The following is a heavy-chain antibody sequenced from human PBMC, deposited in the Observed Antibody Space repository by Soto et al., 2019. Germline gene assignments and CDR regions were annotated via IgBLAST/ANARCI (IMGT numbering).Heavy chain of an antibody. V-gene: IGHV1-18*01. Sequence: ASVKVSCKASGYSITSYHISWVRQAPGQGLEWMGWISAYNGNTNYAQKLQGRVTMTTDTSTSTAYMELRSLISDDTAVYYCARDPPPLDVWGQGTTVPVSS. J-gene: IGHJ6*02. CDR2: ISAYNGNT. CDR1: GYSITSYH. CDR3: ARDPPPLDV.